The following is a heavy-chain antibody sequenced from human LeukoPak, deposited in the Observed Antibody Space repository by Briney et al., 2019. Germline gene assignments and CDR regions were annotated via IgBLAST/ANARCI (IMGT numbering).Heavy chain of an antibody. CDR1: GGSISSSSYY. V-gene: IGHV4-39*01. CDR2: IYYSGST. CDR3: ARPIAAAGSVRGNWFDP. D-gene: IGHD6-13*01. Sequence: SETLSLTCTVSGGSISSSSYYWGWIRQPPGKGLEWIGSIYYSGSTYYNPSLKSRVTISVDTSKNQFSLKLSSVTAADTAVYYCARPIAAAGSVRGNWFDPWGQGTLVTVSS. J-gene: IGHJ5*02.